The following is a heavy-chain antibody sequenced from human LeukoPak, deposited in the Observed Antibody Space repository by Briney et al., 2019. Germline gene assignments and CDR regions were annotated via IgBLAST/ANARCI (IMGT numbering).Heavy chain of an antibody. Sequence: ASVKVSCKASGYTFTSYGISWVRQAPGQGLEWMGWISTYNGNTNYAQKLQGRVTMTTDTSTSTAYMELRSLRSDDTAVYYCARDREKDYYDSSGYFLWFDPWGQGTLVTVSS. J-gene: IGHJ5*02. V-gene: IGHV1-18*01. CDR2: ISTYNGNT. CDR1: GYTFTSYG. CDR3: ARDREKDYYDSSGYFLWFDP. D-gene: IGHD3-22*01.